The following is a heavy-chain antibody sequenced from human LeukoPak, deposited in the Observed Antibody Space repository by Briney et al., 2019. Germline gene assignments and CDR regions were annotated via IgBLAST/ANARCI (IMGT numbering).Heavy chain of an antibody. CDR2: IYYSGST. CDR1: GVSISSYY. CDR3: AREVFVGATGYYFDS. J-gene: IGHJ4*02. D-gene: IGHD1-26*01. V-gene: IGHV4-59*01. Sequence: SETLSLTCTVSGVSISSYYWSWIRQPPGKGLEWIGYIYYSGSTNYNPSLKSRVTISVDTSRDQFSLKLSSVTAADTAVYYCAREVFVGATGYYFDSWGQGTLVTVSS.